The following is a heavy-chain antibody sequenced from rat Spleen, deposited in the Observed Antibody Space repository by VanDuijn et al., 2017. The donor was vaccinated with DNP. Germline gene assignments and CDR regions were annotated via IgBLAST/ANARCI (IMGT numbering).Heavy chain of an antibody. J-gene: IGHJ2*01. CDR1: GFSLSDYY. V-gene: IGHV5-22*01. Sequence: EVQLVESGGGLVQPGRSLKLSCAASGFSLSDYYMAWVRQAPTKGLEWVAYISFDGGSSYYGDSVKGRFTISRDNAKSTLYLQINSLRSEDMATYYCARHVLPLRVWDYWGQGVMVTVSS. D-gene: IGHD1-4*01. CDR3: ARHVLPLRVWDY. CDR2: ISFDGGSS.